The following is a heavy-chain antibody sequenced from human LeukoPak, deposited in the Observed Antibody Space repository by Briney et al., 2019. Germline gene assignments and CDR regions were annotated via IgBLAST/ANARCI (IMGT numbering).Heavy chain of an antibody. Sequence: TSETLSLTCDVSGGSVTSTNWWTWVRQPPGKGLEWIGSIYHSGSTYYNPSLKSRVTISVDTSKNQFSLKLSSVTAADTAVYYCARHRSAAAGPFYDPWGQGTLVTVSS. J-gene: IGHJ5*02. D-gene: IGHD6-13*01. CDR2: IYHSGST. CDR3: ARHRSAAAGPFYDP. CDR1: GGSVTSTNW. V-gene: IGHV4-4*02.